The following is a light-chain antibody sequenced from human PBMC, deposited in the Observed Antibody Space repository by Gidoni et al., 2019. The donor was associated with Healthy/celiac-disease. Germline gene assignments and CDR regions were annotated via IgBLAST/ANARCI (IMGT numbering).Light chain of an antibody. V-gene: IGKV3-20*01. CDR3: QQYGSSPL. J-gene: IGKJ1*01. CDR2: GAS. Sequence: RLLIYGASSRATGIPDRFSGSGSGTDFTLTISRLEPEDFAVYYCQQYGSSPLVXQXTKVEIK.